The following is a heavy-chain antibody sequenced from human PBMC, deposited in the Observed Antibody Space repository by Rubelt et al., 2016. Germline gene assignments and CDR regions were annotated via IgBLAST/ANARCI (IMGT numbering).Heavy chain of an antibody. Sequence: QVQLVQSGAEVKKPGASVKVSCKVSGYTLTELSMHWVRQAPGKGLEWMGGFDPEDGETIYAQTFPVLVTMTPYTSTGTAYMELRSLRSDDTAVYYCARAVVAGIDYWGQGTLVTVSS. CDR2: FDPEDGET. D-gene: IGHD2-15*01. CDR1: GYTLTELS. J-gene: IGHJ4*02. CDR3: ARAVVAGIDY. V-gene: IGHV1-24*01.